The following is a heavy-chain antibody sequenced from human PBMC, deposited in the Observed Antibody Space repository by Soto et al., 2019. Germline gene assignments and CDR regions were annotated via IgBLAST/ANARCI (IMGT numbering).Heavy chain of an antibody. CDR2: IYHSGRT. CDR3: ARDMTIFGVAPGGGMDV. D-gene: IGHD3-3*01. Sequence: QLQLQESGSGLVKPSQTLSLTCAVSNGSITTFDYYWSWIRQPPGRGLEWIGSIYHSGRTYYIPSLKSRLNMSLDKSKNQFSLKLSSMTAADTAVYFCARDMTIFGVAPGGGMDVWGQGTTVTVSS. CDR1: NGSITTFDYY. V-gene: IGHV4-30-2*01. J-gene: IGHJ6*02.